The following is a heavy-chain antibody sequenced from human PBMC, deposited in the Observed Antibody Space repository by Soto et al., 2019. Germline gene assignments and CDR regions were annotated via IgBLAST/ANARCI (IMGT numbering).Heavy chain of an antibody. CDR3: ARERPDGSRLDP. J-gene: IGHJ5*02. CDR1: GGSISSGGYY. Sequence: SETLSLTCTVSGGSISSGGYYWTWIRQHPGKGLEWIGYNYYSGITYYNPSLKSRVTISLDTSKNQFSLKLSSVTAADTAVYYCARERPDGSRLDPWGQGTLVTVSS. CDR2: NYYSGIT. D-gene: IGHD6-13*01. V-gene: IGHV4-31*03.